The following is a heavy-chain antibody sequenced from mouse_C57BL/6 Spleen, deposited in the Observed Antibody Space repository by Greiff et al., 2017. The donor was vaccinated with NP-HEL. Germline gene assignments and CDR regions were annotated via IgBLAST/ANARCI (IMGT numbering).Heavy chain of an antibody. V-gene: IGHV1-52*01. J-gene: IGHJ2*01. Sequence: QVQLQQPGAELVRPGSSVKLSCKASGYTFTSYWMHWVKQRPIQGLEWIGNIDPSDSETHYNQKFKDKATLTVDKSSSTAYMQLSSLTSEDSAVYYCARGNYGSGYFDYWGQGTTLTVSS. CDR1: GYTFTSYW. D-gene: IGHD1-1*01. CDR3: ARGNYGSGYFDY. CDR2: IDPSDSET.